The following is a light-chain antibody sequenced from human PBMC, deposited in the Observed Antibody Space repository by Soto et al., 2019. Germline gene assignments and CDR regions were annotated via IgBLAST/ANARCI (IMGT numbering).Light chain of an antibody. V-gene: IGKV1-5*03. J-gene: IGKJ2*01. CDR3: QQYSSYSPYT. Sequence: DIQMTQSPSTVSASVGDRVTITCRASQTVYSWLAWYQQKPGKAPKLLISEASTLQSGVPSRFAGSGSGTEFTLVISRLQPDDFATYYCQQYSSYSPYTFGQGTKVEI. CDR1: QTVYSW. CDR2: EAS.